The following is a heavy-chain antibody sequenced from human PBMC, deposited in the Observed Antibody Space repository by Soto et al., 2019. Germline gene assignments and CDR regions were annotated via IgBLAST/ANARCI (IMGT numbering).Heavy chain of an antibody. CDR1: GGSISGDGSY. J-gene: IGHJ5*02. CDR3: ARETKTYCSGGSCNWFDP. CDR2: IYYSGTT. D-gene: IGHD2-15*01. V-gene: IGHV4-31*03. Sequence: SETLSLTCSVSGGSISGDGSYWAWIRQYPGKGLEWIGYIYYSGTTYYNPSLRSRASISVDTSKSQFSLRLDSVNAADTAIYYCARETKTYCSGGSCNWFDPWGQGILVTLSS.